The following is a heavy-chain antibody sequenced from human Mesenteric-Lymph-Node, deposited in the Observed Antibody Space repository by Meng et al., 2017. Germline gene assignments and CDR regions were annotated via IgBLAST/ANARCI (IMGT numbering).Heavy chain of an antibody. D-gene: IGHD3-22*01. J-gene: IGHJ3*02. V-gene: IGHV4-4*07. CDR3: AKSRASSGYGALDI. Sequence: SETLSLTCTVSGGSISSYYWSWIRQPAGKGLEWIGRIYTSGSTNYNPSLKSRVTISIDTSKSQFSLKMSSVTAADTAVYYCAKSRASSGYGALDIWGQGTMVTVSS. CDR1: GGSISSYY. CDR2: IYTSGST.